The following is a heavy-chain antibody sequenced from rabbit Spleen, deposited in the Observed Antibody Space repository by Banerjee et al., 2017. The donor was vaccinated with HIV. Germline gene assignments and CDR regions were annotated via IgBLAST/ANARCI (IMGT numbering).Heavy chain of an antibody. Sequence: QSLEESGGGLVKPEGSLTLTCTASGFTLSSYYMNWVRQAPGKGLEWIGYIDPVFGITYYANWVNGRFSISRENAQNTVFLQMTSLTAADTATYFCARDGAGGSYFDLWGQGTLVTVS. J-gene: IGHJ4*01. CDR1: GFTLSSYY. CDR2: IDPVFGIT. V-gene: IGHV1S7*01. D-gene: IGHD8-1*01. CDR3: ARDGAGGSYFDL.